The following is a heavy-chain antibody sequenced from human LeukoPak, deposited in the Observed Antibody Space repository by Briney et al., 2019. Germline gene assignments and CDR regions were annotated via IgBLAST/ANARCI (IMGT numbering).Heavy chain of an antibody. D-gene: IGHD3-9*01. J-gene: IGHJ4*02. Sequence: GGSLRLSCAASGFTFSNYAMSWVRQAPGKGLEWVSAVSGRDTGTYYADSVKGRFTISRDNSKNTLYLQMNSLRAEDTAIYYCAKWGDYDVLTGYYDSDYWGQGTLVTVSS. CDR3: AKWGDYDVLTGYYDSDY. CDR1: GFTFSNYA. V-gene: IGHV3-23*01. CDR2: VSGRDTGT.